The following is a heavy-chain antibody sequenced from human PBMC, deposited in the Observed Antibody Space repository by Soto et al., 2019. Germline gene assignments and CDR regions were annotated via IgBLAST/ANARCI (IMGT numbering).Heavy chain of an antibody. V-gene: IGHV1-69*13. Sequence: ASVKVSCKASGGTFSSYAISWVRQAPGQGLEWMGGIIPIFGTANYATKFQGRVTITAEESTSTAYMELSSLRSEDTAVYYCARDHGRGSGSYYNWFDPWGQGTLVTVSS. D-gene: IGHD3-10*01. J-gene: IGHJ5*02. CDR3: ARDHGRGSGSYYNWFDP. CDR1: GGTFSSYA. CDR2: IIPIFGTA.